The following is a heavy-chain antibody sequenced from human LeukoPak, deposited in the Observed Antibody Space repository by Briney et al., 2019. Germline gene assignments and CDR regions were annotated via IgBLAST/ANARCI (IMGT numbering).Heavy chain of an antibody. CDR3: ARDRDSAYCGGDCYPDY. CDR2: INWNGSST. D-gene: IGHD2-21*02. Sequence: PGGSLRLSCAASGFTFDDYGMSWVRQAPGKGLEWVSGINWNGSSTGYADSVKGRFTISRDNAKNSLYLQMNSLRAEDTAVYYCARDRDSAYCGGDCYPDYWGQGTPVTVSS. CDR1: GFTFDDYG. J-gene: IGHJ4*02. V-gene: IGHV3-20*04.